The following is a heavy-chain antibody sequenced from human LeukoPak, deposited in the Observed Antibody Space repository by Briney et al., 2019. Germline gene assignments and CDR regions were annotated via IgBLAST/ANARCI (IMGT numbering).Heavy chain of an antibody. Sequence: SQTLSLTCAISGDSVSSNSAAWNWVRQSPSRGLEWLGRTYYQSKWYNDYAVSVKSRITINPDTSKNQFSLQLNSVTPEDTAVYYCARDSIGEWEPALDYWGQGTLVTVSS. CDR3: ARDSIGEWEPALDY. J-gene: IGHJ4*02. CDR2: TYYQSKWYN. V-gene: IGHV6-1*01. D-gene: IGHD1-26*01. CDR1: GDSVSSNSAA.